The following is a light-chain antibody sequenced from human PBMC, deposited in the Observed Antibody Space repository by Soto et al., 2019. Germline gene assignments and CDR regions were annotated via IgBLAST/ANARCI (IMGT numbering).Light chain of an antibody. V-gene: IGLV2-8*01. Sequence: QSVLTQPPSASGSPGQSVTISCTGTSSDVGDYNYVSWYQQHPGKAPKLMIYEVSKRPSGVPDRFSGSKSGNTASLTVSGLQAEDEADYYCTSYAGTNNPDVFGTGTKLTVL. CDR2: EVS. CDR3: TSYAGTNNPDV. J-gene: IGLJ1*01. CDR1: SSDVGDYNY.